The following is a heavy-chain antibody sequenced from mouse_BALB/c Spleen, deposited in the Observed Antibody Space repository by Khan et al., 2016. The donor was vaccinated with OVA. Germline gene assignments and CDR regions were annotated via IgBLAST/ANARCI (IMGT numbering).Heavy chain of an antibody. CDR3: VRDGAYHRNDGWFAY. V-gene: IGHV1-4*01. CDR1: GYTFTSYM. J-gene: IGHJ3*01. Sequence: QVQLQQSGAELARPGASVKMSCKASGYTFTSYMIHWIKKRPGQGLEWIGYINPSNGYTNYNQKFKDKATLTTDKSSTTAYLQLSSLISDDSAVYNCVRDGAYHRNDGWFAYWGQGTLVTVSA. D-gene: IGHD2-14*01. CDR2: INPSNGYT.